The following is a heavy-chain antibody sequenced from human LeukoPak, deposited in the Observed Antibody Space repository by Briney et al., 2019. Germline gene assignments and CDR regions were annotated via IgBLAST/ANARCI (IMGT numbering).Heavy chain of an antibody. CDR1: GFTFSTYS. V-gene: IGHV3-48*01. J-gene: IGHJ4*02. CDR2: IGSSDITI. Sequence: GGSLRLSCAASGFTFSTYSMNWVRQAPGEGLEWVSYIGSSDITIYYADSVKGRFTISRDNAKNSLYLQMNSLGAEDTAVYYCARGWGLRTFDYWGQGTLVTVSS. D-gene: IGHD4-17*01. CDR3: ARGWGLRTFDY.